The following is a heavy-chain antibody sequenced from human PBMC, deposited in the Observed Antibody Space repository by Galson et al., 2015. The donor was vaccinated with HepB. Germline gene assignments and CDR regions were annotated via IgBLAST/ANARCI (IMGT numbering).Heavy chain of an antibody. Sequence: SLRLSCAASGFTFSSYAMSWVRQAPGKGLEWVGRIKSKTDGGTTDYAAPVKGRFTISRDDSKNTLYLQMNSLKTEDTAVYYCTTDYYGSGSYSYFDYWGQGTLVTVSS. CDR1: GFTFSSYA. CDR3: TTDYYGSGSYSYFDY. V-gene: IGHV3-15*01. D-gene: IGHD3-10*01. J-gene: IGHJ4*02. CDR2: IKSKTDGGTT.